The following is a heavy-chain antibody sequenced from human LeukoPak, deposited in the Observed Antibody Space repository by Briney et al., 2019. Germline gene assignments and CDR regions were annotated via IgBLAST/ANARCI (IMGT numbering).Heavy chain of an antibody. CDR2: ISGSGDGT. CDR1: GFTFSSYA. V-gene: IGHV3-23*01. J-gene: IGHJ5*02. Sequence: GGSLRLSCAASGFTFSSYAMSWVRQAPGKGLEWVSAISGSGDGTYYADSVKGRFTISRDNSKNTLYLQMSGLRAEDTAVYYCAKEPSYCTNGVCYSRVFDRWGQGTLVTVSS. D-gene: IGHD2-8*01. CDR3: AKEPSYCTNGVCYSRVFDR.